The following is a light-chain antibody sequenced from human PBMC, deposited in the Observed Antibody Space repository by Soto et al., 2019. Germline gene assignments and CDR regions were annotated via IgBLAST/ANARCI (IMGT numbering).Light chain of an antibody. V-gene: IGLV1-44*01. CDR3: AAWDDSLNGWV. J-gene: IGLJ3*02. CDR1: SSNIGSNT. CDR2: SNN. Sequence: QSVLTQPPSASGTPGQRVTISCSGSSSNIGSNTVNWYQQLPGTAPKLLIYSNNQQPSGVPDRFSGSKSGTSASLAISGLQSEDEADYYCAAWDDSLNGWVFGGGTKLNVL.